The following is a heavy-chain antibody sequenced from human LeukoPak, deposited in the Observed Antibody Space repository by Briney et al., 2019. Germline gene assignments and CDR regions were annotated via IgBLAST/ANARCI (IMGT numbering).Heavy chain of an antibody. CDR3: ARDSESIIVVVVAAPDY. D-gene: IGHD2-15*01. CDR1: GYTFTSYG. J-gene: IGHJ4*02. Sequence: GASVKVSCKASGYTFTSYGISWVRQAPGQGLEWMGWISAYNGNTNYAQKLQGRVTMSTDTSTSTAYMELRSLRSDDTAVYYCARDSESIIVVVVAAPDYWGQGTLVTVSS. V-gene: IGHV1-18*01. CDR2: ISAYNGNT.